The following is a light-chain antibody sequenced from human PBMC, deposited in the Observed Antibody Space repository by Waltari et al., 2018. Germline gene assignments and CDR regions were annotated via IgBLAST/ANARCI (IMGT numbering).Light chain of an antibody. V-gene: IGLV2-8*01. CDR2: GVT. Sequence: QSALTQPPSASGSPGQSVTISCAGTNSDVGTYNYVSWYQHHPAKAPKLLIYGVTERLPGAPDRFSGSNAGTTASLTVSGLQADDEADYYCTSYGGVNVLGVLFGGGTKLTVL. J-gene: IGLJ2*01. CDR1: NSDVGTYNY. CDR3: TSYGGVNVLGVL.